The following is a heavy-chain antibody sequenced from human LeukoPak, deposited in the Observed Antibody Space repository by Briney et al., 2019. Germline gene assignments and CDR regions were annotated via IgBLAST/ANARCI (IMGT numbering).Heavy chain of an antibody. V-gene: IGHV1-69*04. CDR3: ARGYDSSGYPTLG. CDR1: GGTFSSYA. D-gene: IGHD3-22*01. J-gene: IGHJ4*02. Sequence: GASVKVSCKASGGTFSSYAISWVRQAPGQGLGWMGRIIPILGIANYAQKFQGRVTITADKSTSTAYMELSSLRSEDTAVYYCARGYDSSGYPTLGWGQGTLVTVSS. CDR2: IIPILGIA.